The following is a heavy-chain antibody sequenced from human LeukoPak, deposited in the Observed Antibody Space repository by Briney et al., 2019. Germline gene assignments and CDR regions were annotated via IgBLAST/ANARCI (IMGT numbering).Heavy chain of an antibody. CDR1: GFTVSSNY. CDR2: IYSGGST. CDR3: ARYRYSGSYPLDY. Sequence: GGSLRLSCAASGFTVSSNYMSWVRQAPGKGLEWVSVIYSGGSTYYADSVKGRFTISRDNSKNTLYLRMNSLRAEDTAVCYCARYRYSGSYPLDYWGQGTLVTVSS. D-gene: IGHD1-26*01. V-gene: IGHV3-53*01. J-gene: IGHJ4*02.